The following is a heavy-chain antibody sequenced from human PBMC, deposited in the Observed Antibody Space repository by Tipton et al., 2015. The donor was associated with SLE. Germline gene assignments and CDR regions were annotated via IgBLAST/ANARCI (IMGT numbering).Heavy chain of an antibody. V-gene: IGHV4-59*01. CDR2: IYYSGST. J-gene: IGHJ4*02. CDR1: GGSISSYY. Sequence: TLSLTCTVSGGSISSYYWSWIRQPPGKGLEWIGYIYYSGSTNYNPSLKSRVTISVDTSKNQFSLKLSSVTAADTAVYYCARVAGRDGYKPFDYWGQGTLVTVSS. CDR3: ARVAGRDGYKPFDY. D-gene: IGHD5-24*01.